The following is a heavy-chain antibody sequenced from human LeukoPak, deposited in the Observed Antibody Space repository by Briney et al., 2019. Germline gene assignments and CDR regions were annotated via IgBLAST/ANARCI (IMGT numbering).Heavy chain of an antibody. CDR2: INSNSGGT. CDR1: GYTFTGYY. V-gene: IGHV1-2*02. Sequence: ASVKVSCKSSGYTFTGYYMNWVRQAPGQGLEWIGCINSNSGGTNYAQKFQGRVTMTRDTSISTAYMELSRLRSDDTAVYYCARAPFYYYYDSSGSGLFDPWGQGTLVTVSS. J-gene: IGHJ5*02. D-gene: IGHD3-22*01. CDR3: ARAPFYYYYDSSGSGLFDP.